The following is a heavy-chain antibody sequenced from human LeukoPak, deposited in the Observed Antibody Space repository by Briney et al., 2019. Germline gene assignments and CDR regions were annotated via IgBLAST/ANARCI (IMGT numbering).Heavy chain of an antibody. J-gene: IGHJ2*01. CDR1: GFSFTGHW. CDR3: ARPPAAADALSNWYFDL. V-gene: IGHV5-51*01. CDR2: IYGGDSDT. Sequence: GESLKISCKGSGFSFTGHWIGWVRQLPGKGLEWMGIIYGGDSDTRYSPLFQGQVTISADKSITTAYLQWSSLKTSDTAMYYCARPPAAADALSNWYFDLWGRGTLVTVSS. D-gene: IGHD6-13*01.